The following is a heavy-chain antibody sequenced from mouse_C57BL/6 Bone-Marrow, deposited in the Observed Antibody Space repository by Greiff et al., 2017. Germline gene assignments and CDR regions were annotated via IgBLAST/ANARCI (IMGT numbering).Heavy chain of an antibody. J-gene: IGHJ1*03. CDR3: ASELGHWYFDV. D-gene: IGHD4-1*01. V-gene: IGHV1-4*01. Sequence: VKLQESGAELARPGASVKMSCKASGYTFTSYTMHWVKQRPGQGLEWIGYINPSSGYTKYNQKFKDKATLTADKSSSTAYMQLSSLTSEDSAVYYCASELGHWYFDVWGTGTTVTVSS. CDR1: GYTFTSYT. CDR2: INPSSGYT.